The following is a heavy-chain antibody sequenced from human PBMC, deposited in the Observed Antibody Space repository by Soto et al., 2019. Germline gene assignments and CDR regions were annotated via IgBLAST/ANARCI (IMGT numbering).Heavy chain of an antibody. CDR1: GYTFTSYY. J-gene: IGHJ4*02. D-gene: IGHD3-3*01. CDR2: INPSGGST. CDR3: AREISGIFGVVTFDY. Sequence: ASVKVSCKASGYTFTSYYMHWVRQAPGQGLEWMGIINPSGGSTSYAQKFQGRVTMTRDTSTSTVYMELSSLRSEDTAVYYCAREISGIFGVVTFDYWGQGTLVTVSS. V-gene: IGHV1-46*03.